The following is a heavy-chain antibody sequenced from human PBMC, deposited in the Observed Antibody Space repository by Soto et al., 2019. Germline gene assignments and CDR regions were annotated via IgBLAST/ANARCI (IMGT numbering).Heavy chain of an antibody. CDR2: SSAYNGNT. CDR3: ARVPHIRGQLAPFDY. Sequence: QVQLVQSGAEVKKPGASVKVSCKASGYTFTSYGISWVRQAPGQGLEWMGWSSAYNGNTKYAQKLQGRVTMTTDTSTSTAYMELRSLRSDDTAVYYCARVPHIRGQLAPFDYWGQGTLVTVSS. D-gene: IGHD6-6*01. J-gene: IGHJ4*02. CDR1: GYTFTSYG. V-gene: IGHV1-18*01.